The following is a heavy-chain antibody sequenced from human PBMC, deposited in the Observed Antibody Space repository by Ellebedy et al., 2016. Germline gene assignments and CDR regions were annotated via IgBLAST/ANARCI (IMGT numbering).Heavy chain of an antibody. Sequence: GGSLRLSXAASGFTFRNFFMSWVLHAPGKGLEWVSTMRGDDGKTHLADSVKGRFTMSRDIPKNTVYLQMNRLRAEDTDVYYCRQGHYANYWGQGNLDTVSS. D-gene: IGHD4-17*01. J-gene: IGHJ4*02. CDR3: RQGHYANY. CDR2: MRGDDGKT. V-gene: IGHV3-23*01. CDR1: GFTFRNFF.